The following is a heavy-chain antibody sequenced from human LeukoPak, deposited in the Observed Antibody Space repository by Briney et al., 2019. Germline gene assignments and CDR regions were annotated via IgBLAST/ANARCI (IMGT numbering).Heavy chain of an antibody. D-gene: IGHD3-22*01. V-gene: IGHV1-2*02. CDR2: INPKSGGT. J-gene: IGHJ2*01. CDR1: GYTFTGYY. CDR3: VRTYYYDSSGPPFDL. Sequence: VASVKVSCKASGYTFTGYYMHWVRQAPGQGLEWMGWINPKSGGTNYAQKFQGRVTMTRDTSISTAFMELSRLRSDDTAMYYCVRTYYYDSSGPPFDLWGRGTLVTVSS.